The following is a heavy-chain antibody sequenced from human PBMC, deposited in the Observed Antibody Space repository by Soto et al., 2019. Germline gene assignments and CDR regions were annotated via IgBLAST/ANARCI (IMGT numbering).Heavy chain of an antibody. CDR3: AKDKSYYYYGMDV. J-gene: IGHJ6*02. Sequence: EVQLVESGGGLVQPGRSLRLSCAASGFTFDDYAMHWVRQAAGKGLEWVSGISWNSGSIDYADSVKGRFTISRDNAKNSLYLQMNSLRAEDTALYYCAKDKSYYYYGMDVWGQGTTVTVSS. CDR1: GFTFDDYA. CDR2: ISWNSGSI. V-gene: IGHV3-9*01.